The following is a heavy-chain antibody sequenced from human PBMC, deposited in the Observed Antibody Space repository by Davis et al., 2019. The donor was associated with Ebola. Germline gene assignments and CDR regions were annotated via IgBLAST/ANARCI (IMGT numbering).Heavy chain of an antibody. CDR2: IYPGDSDT. CDR1: GFIFTNYW. D-gene: IGHD6-19*01. J-gene: IGHJ3*02. CDR3: ARPRQWLVSEAFDI. V-gene: IGHV5-51*01. Sequence: GESLKISCQASGFIFTNYWIGWVRQVPGKGLEWMGIIYPGDSDTRYSPSFQGQVTISADKSISTAYLQWSSLKASDTAMYYCARPRQWLVSEAFDIWGQGTMVTVSS.